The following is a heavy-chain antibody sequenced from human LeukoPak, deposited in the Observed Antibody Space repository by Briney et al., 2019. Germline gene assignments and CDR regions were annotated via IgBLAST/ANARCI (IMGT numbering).Heavy chain of an antibody. CDR1: GFAFSSYV. CDR3: AKATIVDTARFDY. V-gene: IGHV3-64D*09. J-gene: IGHJ4*02. CDR2: ISSNGGST. Sequence: PGGSLRLSCSASGFAFSSYVIYWVRQAPGKGLEYVSAISSNGGSTNYADSVKGRFTISRDNSKNTLYLQMSSLRVEDTAVYYCAKATIVDTARFDYWGQGTLVTVSS. D-gene: IGHD5-12*01.